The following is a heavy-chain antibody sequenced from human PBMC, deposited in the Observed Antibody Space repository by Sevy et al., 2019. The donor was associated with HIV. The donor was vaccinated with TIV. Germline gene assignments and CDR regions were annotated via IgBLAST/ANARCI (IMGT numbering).Heavy chain of an antibody. J-gene: IGHJ6*02. D-gene: IGHD3-10*01. CDR1: GYTFSSYG. V-gene: IGHV1-18*01. CDR3: AREGYYYRSGTYRPPNYYGMDV. Sequence: ASVKVSCKASGYTFSSYGISWVRQAPGQGLEWMGWISDYNGNTNYAHKFQGRVTMSTETSTRTAYMELRSLGSDDTAVYFCAREGYYYRSGTYRPPNYYGMDVWGQGTAVTVSS. CDR2: ISDYNGNT.